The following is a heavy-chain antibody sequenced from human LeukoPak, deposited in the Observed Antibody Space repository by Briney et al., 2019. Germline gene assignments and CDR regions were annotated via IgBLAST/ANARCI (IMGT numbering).Heavy chain of an antibody. V-gene: IGHV3-74*01. CDR2: INSDGSST. CDR1: GFTFSSYW. D-gene: IGHD2-2*01. Sequence: PGGSLRLSCAASGFTFSSYWMHWVRQAPGKGLVWVSRINSDGSSTSYADSVKGRFTISRDNAKNTLYLQMNSLRAEDTAVYYCATLREEDCSSTSCHGIPWGQGTLVTVSS. CDR3: ATLREEDCSSTSCHGIP. J-gene: IGHJ5*02.